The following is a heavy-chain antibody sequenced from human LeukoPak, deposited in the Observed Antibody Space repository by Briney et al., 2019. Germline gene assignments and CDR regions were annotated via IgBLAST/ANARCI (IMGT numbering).Heavy chain of an antibody. CDR1: GGSLNIYY. V-gene: IGHV4-4*07. CDR2: IYNSGTT. CDR3: ARGRTLGPGYFFDS. Sequence: PSETLSLTCTVSGGSLNIYYWVWIRQPAGKGLEWIGRIYNSGTTNYNPSLKSRVTMSVDTSNNQFSLKMTSVAAADTAVYYCARGRTLGPGYFFDSWGQGTQVTVSS. D-gene: IGHD3/OR15-3a*01. J-gene: IGHJ4*02.